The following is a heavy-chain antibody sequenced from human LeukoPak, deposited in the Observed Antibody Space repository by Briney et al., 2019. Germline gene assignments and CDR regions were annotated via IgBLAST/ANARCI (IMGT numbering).Heavy chain of an antibody. J-gene: IGHJ3*02. Sequence: SDTLSLTCTVSGGSISSSSYYWGWIRQPPGKGLEWIGSIYYSGSTYYNPSLKSRVTISVDTSKNQFSLKLSSVTAADTAVYYCARHRFVVVPASSAFDIWGQGTMVTVSS. CDR1: GGSISSSSYY. CDR2: IYYSGST. V-gene: IGHV4-39*01. D-gene: IGHD2-2*01. CDR3: ARHRFVVVPASSAFDI.